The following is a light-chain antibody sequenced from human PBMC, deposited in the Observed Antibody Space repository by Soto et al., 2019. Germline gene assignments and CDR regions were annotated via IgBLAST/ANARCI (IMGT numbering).Light chain of an antibody. CDR2: AAS. V-gene: IGKV1-39*01. CDR3: QQSYSTPHT. J-gene: IGKJ2*01. Sequence: DIQMTQSPSSLSASVGDRVTITCGVSQSGSTYLNWYQQKPGQAPKLLIYAASSLQSGVPSRFSGRGSGTDFTIKLSSLQTDDFATYYWQQSYSTPHTFGQGTKLEIK. CDR1: QSGSTY.